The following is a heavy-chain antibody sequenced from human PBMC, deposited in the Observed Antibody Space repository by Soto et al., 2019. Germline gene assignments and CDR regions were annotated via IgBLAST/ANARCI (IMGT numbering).Heavy chain of an antibody. J-gene: IGHJ5*02. D-gene: IGHD2-8*02. CDR1: GFAFSSYA. Sequence: QVQVVESGGGVVQPGRSLRLSCAASGFAFSSYAMHWVRLPPGKGLEWVALISYTGGTKYYADSVKGRFAISRDNSKNTVFLEMNGLRPEDTAVYYCARDEACTDTSCGNNWFGPWGRGTLVTVSS. CDR2: ISYTGGTK. V-gene: IGHV3-30*09. CDR3: ARDEACTDTSCGNNWFGP.